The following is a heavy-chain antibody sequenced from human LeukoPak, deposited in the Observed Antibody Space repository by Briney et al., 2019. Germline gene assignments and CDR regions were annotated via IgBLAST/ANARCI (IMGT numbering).Heavy chain of an antibody. V-gene: IGHV4-30-2*01. J-gene: IGHJ6*03. Sequence: SQTLSLTCTVSGGSISSGDYYWSWIRQPPGKGLEWIGYIYHSGSTYYNPSLKSRVTISVDRSKNQFSLKLSSVTAADTAVYYCATQDIVVVPAAILYYYMDVWGKGTTVTVSS. D-gene: IGHD2-2*02. CDR3: ATQDIVVVPAAILYYYMDV. CDR2: IYHSGST. CDR1: GGSISSGDYY.